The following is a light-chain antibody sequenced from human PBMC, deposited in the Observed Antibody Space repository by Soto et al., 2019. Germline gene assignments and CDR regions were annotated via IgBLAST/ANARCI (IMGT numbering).Light chain of an antibody. CDR2: KAT. CDR3: CSYAGGSTLV. J-gene: IGLJ3*02. Sequence: QSALTQPASVSGSPGQSITISCTGTSSDIGTYNLVSWYQQHPGKAPKLIIYKATKRPSGVSNRFSGSKSGNTASLTISGLQTEDEADYYCCSYAGGSTLVFGGGTKLTVL. CDR1: SSDIGTYNL. V-gene: IGLV2-23*01.